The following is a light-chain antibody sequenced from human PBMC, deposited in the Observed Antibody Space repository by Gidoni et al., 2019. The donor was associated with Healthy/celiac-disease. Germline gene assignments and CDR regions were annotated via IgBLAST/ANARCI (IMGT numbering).Light chain of an antibody. Sequence: DIVMNQSPDSLAVSLGESATINCKSSQSVLYSSNNKYYLAWYQQKPGQPPKLLIYWASTRESGVPDRFSGSGSGTDFTLSITSLQAEDVAVYYCQQYYRSPRTFGQGTKVDLK. CDR2: WAS. J-gene: IGKJ1*01. V-gene: IGKV4-1*01. CDR3: QQYYRSPRT. CDR1: QSVLYSSNNKYY.